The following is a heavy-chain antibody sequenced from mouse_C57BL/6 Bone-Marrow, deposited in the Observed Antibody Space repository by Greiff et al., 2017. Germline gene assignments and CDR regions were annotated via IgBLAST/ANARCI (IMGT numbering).Heavy chain of an antibody. CDR2: ISDGGSYT. J-gene: IGHJ2*01. V-gene: IGHV5-4*01. D-gene: IGHD1-1*01. CDR1: GFTFSSYA. Sequence: EVQRVESGGGLVKPGGSLKLSCAASGFTFSSYAMSWVRQTPEKRLEWVATISDGGSYTYYPANVKGRVTISRDNAKNNLYLHMSHLKSEDTAMYYCAREDYYGSSYGYWGQGTTLTVSS. CDR3: AREDYYGSSYGY.